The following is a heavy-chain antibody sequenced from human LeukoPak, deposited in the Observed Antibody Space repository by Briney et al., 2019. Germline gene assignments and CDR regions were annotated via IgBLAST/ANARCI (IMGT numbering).Heavy chain of an antibody. CDR1: GFTFSSYA. D-gene: IGHD6-19*01. V-gene: IGHV3-30*04. J-gene: IGHJ6*03. CDR2: ISYDGSNK. CDR3: AGDGYSSGWYAVYYYYYMDV. Sequence: GRSLRLSCAASGFTFSSYAMHWVRQAPGKGLEWVAVISYDGSNKYYADSVKGRFTISRDNSKNTLYLQMNSLRAEDTAVYYCAGDGYSSGWYAVYYYYYMDVWGKGTTVTVSS.